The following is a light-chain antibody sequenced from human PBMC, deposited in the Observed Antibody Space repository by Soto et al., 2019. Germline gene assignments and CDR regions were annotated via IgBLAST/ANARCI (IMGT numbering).Light chain of an antibody. Sequence: EIVLTQSPGTLSLSPGERATLSCRASQSVSNTYLAWYQQKPGQAPRLLIYGASSRATGIPDRFSGSGSGTDFTLTISRLEPEDFAVYYCQQYGSSPPYTFGQGTKLXIK. J-gene: IGKJ2*01. CDR2: GAS. V-gene: IGKV3-20*01. CDR3: QQYGSSPPYT. CDR1: QSVSNTY.